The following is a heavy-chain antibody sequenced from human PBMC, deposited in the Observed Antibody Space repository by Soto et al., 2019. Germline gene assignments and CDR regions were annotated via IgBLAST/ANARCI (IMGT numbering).Heavy chain of an antibody. Sequence: GGSLRLSCAASGFTFSNAWIDWVRQAPGKGLEWVGRIKSKTDGGTADFAAPVKGRFAISRDDSKNTVYLQMNSLKTEDTAVYYCTTDSYSTIIVVRFDYWGHGTLVTVSS. J-gene: IGHJ4*01. CDR2: IKSKTDGGTA. CDR3: TTDSYSTIIVVRFDY. D-gene: IGHD3-22*01. CDR1: GFTFSNAW. V-gene: IGHV3-15*07.